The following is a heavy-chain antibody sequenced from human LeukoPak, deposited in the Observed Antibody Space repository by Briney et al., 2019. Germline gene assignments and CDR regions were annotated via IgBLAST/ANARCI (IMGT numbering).Heavy chain of an antibody. CDR2: INPSGGST. CDR1: GGTFSSYA. Sequence: ASVKVSCKASGGTFSSYAISWVRQAPGQGLEWMGIINPSGGSTSYAQKFQGRVTMTRDTSTSTVYMELSSLRSEDTAVYYCARGGFRYGDYKLDYWGQGTLVTVSS. CDR3: ARGGFRYGDYKLDY. J-gene: IGHJ4*02. V-gene: IGHV1-46*01. D-gene: IGHD4-17*01.